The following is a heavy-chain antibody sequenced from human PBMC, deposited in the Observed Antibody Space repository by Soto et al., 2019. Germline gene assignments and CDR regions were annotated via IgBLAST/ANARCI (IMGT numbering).Heavy chain of an antibody. CDR2: IYWGDDK. CDR3: AYIASANGWQIIEY. V-gene: IGHV2-5*02. J-gene: IGHJ4*02. CDR1: GFSLSNIGAG. D-gene: IGHD6-19*01. Sequence: QITVKESSPSLVKPTQTLTLTCTFSGFSLSNIGAGVGWIRQPPGKALEWLALIYWGDDKRYNSSLKTRLTNTKHTSKNPVVLTVPNMDPADTGTYYCAYIASANGWQIIEYWGQGTLVTVSS.